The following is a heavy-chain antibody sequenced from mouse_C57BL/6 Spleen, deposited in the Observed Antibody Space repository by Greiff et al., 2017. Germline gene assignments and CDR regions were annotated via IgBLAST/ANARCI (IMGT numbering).Heavy chain of an antibody. V-gene: IGHV5-4*01. CDR1: GFTFSSYA. CDR2: ISDGGSYT. CDR3: ARDRDGSSYAWFAY. D-gene: IGHD1-1*01. Sequence: EVHLVESGGGLVKPGGSLKLSCAASGFTFSSYAMSWVRQTPEKRLEWVATISDGGSYTYYPDNVKGRFTISRDNAKNNLYLQMSHLKSEDTAMYYCARDRDGSSYAWFAYWGQGTLVTVSA. J-gene: IGHJ3*01.